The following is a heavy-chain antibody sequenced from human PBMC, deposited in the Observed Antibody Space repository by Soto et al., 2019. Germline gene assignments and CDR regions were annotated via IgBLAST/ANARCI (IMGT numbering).Heavy chain of an antibody. CDR2: IWYDGSNK. D-gene: IGHD5-18*01. CDR1: GFTFSSYG. CDR3: AKEALVDTAMDTTGVDAFDI. Sequence: QVQLVESGGGVVQPGRSLRLSCAASGFTFSSYGMHWVRQAPGKGLEWVAVIWYDGSNKYYADSVKGRFTISRDNSKNTLYRQMNSLRAEDTAVYYCAKEALVDTAMDTTGVDAFDIWGQGTMVTVSS. V-gene: IGHV3-33*06. J-gene: IGHJ3*02.